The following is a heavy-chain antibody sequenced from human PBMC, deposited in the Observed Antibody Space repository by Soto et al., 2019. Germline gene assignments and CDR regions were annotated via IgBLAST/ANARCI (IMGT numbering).Heavy chain of an antibody. CDR3: ASRYCSSTSCYRNKNWFDP. CDR2: IIPILGIA. J-gene: IGHJ5*02. Sequence: SVNVSCKASGGTFSSYTISWVRQAPGQGLEWMGRIIPILGIANYAQKFQGRVTITADKSTSTAYMELSSLRSEDTAVYYCASRYCSSTSCYRNKNWFDPWSQGTLVTVAS. D-gene: IGHD2-2*01. V-gene: IGHV1-69*02. CDR1: GGTFSSYT.